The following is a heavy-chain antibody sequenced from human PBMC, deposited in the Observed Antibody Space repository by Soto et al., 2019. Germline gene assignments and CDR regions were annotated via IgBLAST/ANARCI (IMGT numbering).Heavy chain of an antibody. Sequence: PGESLKISCKGSGYSFTNYWISWVRQMPGKGLEWMGRIDPSDSETNYSPSFQGHVTISFDKSVTTAYLQWSSLRASDTAIYYCARQGKREWYSSYRYNWFDPWGQGALVTVSS. CDR3: ARQGKREWYSSYRYNWFDP. V-gene: IGHV5-10-1*01. D-gene: IGHD6-13*01. J-gene: IGHJ5*02. CDR1: GYSFTNYW. CDR2: IDPSDSET.